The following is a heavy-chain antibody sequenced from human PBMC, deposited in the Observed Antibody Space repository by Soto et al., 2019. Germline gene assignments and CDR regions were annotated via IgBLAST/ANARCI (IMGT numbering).Heavy chain of an antibody. D-gene: IGHD4-17*01. CDR1: GFTFSSYG. J-gene: IGHJ4*02. CDR2: ISYDGSNK. CDR3: AKDFDNDYGDYVDY. Sequence: SLRLSCAASGFTFSSYGMHWVRQAPGKGLEWVAVISYDGSNKYYADSVKGRFTISRDNSKNTLYLQMNSLRAEDTAVYYCAKDFDNDYGDYVDYWGQGTLVTVSS. V-gene: IGHV3-30*18.